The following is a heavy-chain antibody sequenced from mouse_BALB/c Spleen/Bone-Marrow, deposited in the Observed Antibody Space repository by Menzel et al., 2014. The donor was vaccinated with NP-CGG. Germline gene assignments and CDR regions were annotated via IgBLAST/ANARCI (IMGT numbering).Heavy chain of an antibody. J-gene: IGHJ2*01. CDR3: GRGAYYYGSSYYFDY. CDR2: INPYNGDT. V-gene: IGHV1-37*01. CDR1: GYSFTGYF. D-gene: IGHD1-1*01. Sequence: EVQLQESGPELVKPGASVKISCKASGYSFTGYFMNWVKQSHGKSLEWIGRINPYNGDTFYNQKFKGEATLTVDKSSSTAHMELLSLTSEDSAVYYCGRGAYYYGSSYYFDYWGQGTTLTVSS.